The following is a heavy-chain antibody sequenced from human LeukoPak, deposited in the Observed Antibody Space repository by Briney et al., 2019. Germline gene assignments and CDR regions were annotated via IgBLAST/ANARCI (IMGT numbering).Heavy chain of an antibody. D-gene: IGHD5-24*01. CDR1: GFTFSSSA. V-gene: IGHV3-23*01. CDR3: AKEGRSLQTY. Sequence: GGSLRLSCAASGFTFSSSAMSWVRQVPGKGLEWVSGISASGGSTYYADSVRGRFTISRDNAKNSLYLQMNSLRVEDTAVYYCAKEGRSLQTYWGQGTLVTVSS. CDR2: ISASGGST. J-gene: IGHJ4*02.